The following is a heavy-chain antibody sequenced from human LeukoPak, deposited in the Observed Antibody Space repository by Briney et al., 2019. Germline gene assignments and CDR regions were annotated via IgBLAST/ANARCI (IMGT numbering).Heavy chain of an antibody. Sequence: PGASLQISCKGSGYSFTSYWIGWVRQMPGKGLEWMGIIYPGDSDTRYSPSFQGQVTISADKSISTAYLQWSSLKASDTAMYYCASQWFGEFQIPDAFDIWGQGTMVTVSS. CDR2: IYPGDSDT. V-gene: IGHV5-51*01. CDR3: ASQWFGEFQIPDAFDI. D-gene: IGHD3-10*01. J-gene: IGHJ3*02. CDR1: GYSFTSYW.